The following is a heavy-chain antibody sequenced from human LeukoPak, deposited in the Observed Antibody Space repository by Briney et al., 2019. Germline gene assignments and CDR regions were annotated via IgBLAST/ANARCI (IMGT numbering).Heavy chain of an antibody. CDR2: ISSSSSYI. CDR1: GFTFSSYS. V-gene: IGHV3-21*01. D-gene: IGHD2-15*01. CDR3: ARGGCSGGSCYWVY. Sequence: GGSLRLSCAASGFTFSSYSMNWVRQAPGKGLEWVSSISSSSSYIYYADSVKGRFTISRDNAKNPLYLQMNSLRAEDTAVYYCARGGCSGGSCYWVYWGQGTLVTVSS. J-gene: IGHJ4*02.